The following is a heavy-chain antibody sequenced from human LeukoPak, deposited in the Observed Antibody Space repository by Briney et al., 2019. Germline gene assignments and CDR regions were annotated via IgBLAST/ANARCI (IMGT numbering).Heavy chain of an antibody. V-gene: IGHV3-33*01. CDR1: GFTFSSYG. D-gene: IGHD3-22*01. J-gene: IGHJ4*02. CDR2: IWYDGSNK. CDR3: ARDADYYDSSGYSYFDY. Sequence: GGSLRLSCAASGFTFSSYGMHWVRQAPGKGLEWVAVIWYDGSNKYYADSVKGRFTISRGNSKNTLYLQMNSLRAEDTAVYYCARDADYYDSSGYSYFDYWGQGTLVTVSS.